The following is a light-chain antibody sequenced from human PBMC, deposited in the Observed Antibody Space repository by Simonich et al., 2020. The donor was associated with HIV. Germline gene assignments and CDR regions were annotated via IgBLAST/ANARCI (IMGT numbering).Light chain of an antibody. V-gene: IGKV1-9*01. CDR2: AAS. J-gene: IGKJ4*01. Sequence: DIQLTQSPSFLSASVGDRVTITCRASQDISSYLAWYQQKPGEAPKLLIYAASTLQSGVPSRFSGSGSGTEFTLTISSLRPEDFATYYCQQLNSYPRALTFGGGTKVEIK. CDR1: QDISSY. CDR3: QQLNSYPRALT.